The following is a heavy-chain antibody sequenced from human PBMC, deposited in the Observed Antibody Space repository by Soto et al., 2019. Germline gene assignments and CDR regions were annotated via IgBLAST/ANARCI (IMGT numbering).Heavy chain of an antibody. CDR2: ISGSGEST. D-gene: IGHD3-3*01. Sequence: GGSLRLSCEASGFTFSNCDMTWVRQARGKGLEWVSVISGSGESTYYADSVKGRFTISRDNSKNTVYLQMSSLRADDTAIYYCAKVMPFDFWSGPFPRGGVDVWGQGTPVTVSS. CDR3: AKVMPFDFWSGPFPRGGVDV. J-gene: IGHJ6*02. V-gene: IGHV3-23*01. CDR1: GFTFSNCD.